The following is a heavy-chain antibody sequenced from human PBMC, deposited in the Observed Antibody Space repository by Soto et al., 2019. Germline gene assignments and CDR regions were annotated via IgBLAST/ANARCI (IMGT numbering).Heavy chain of an antibody. CDR2: TNHSGST. CDR1: GGSFSGYF. D-gene: IGHD3-22*01. V-gene: IGHV4-34*01. J-gene: IGHJ4*02. Sequence: QVQLQQWGAGLLKPSETLSLTCAVYGGSFSGYFWTWIRQPPGKGLEWIGETNHSGSTNSNPSLKSRVSIAVNTAKSQFSLKLNSVTASDTAVYYCARCISMIVEVQRDAPDKYYFDSWGQGPLVTVSS. CDR3: ARCISMIVEVQRDAPDKYYFDS.